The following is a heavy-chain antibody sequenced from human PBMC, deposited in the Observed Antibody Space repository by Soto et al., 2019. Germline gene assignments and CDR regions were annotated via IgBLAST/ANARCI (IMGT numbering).Heavy chain of an antibody. D-gene: IGHD5-12*01. V-gene: IGHV1-2*02. CDR3: ANLEMATITHNWFDP. CDR1: GYTFTGYY. J-gene: IGHJ5*02. CDR2: INPNSGGT. Sequence: GASVKVSCKASGYTFTGYYMHWVRQAPGQGLEWMGWINPNSGGTNYAQKFQGRVTMTRDTSISTAYMELSRLRSDDTAVYYCANLEMATITHNWFDPGGQETLVTVSS.